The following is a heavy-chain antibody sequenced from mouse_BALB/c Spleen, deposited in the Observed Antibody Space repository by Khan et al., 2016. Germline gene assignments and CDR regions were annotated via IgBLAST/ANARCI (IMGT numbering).Heavy chain of an antibody. J-gene: IGHJ2*01. D-gene: IGHD2-4*01. Sequence: VELVESGPGLVQPSQSLSITCTVSGFSLTTYGVQWVRQSPGKALEWLGVIWSGGSTDYNAPFISRLSISRDTSKSQVFFKMSSLQTKDTAIEYRARTYDYDGGFDDWGQGTMLTVSS. CDR2: IWSGGST. CDR3: ARTYDYDGGFDD. CDR1: GFSLTTYG. V-gene: IGHV2-2*02.